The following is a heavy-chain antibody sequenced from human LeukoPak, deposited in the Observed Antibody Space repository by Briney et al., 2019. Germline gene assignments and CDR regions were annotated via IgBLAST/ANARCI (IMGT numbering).Heavy chain of an antibody. J-gene: IGHJ4*02. CDR2: ISWNNGSI. CDR3: AKDQNPQNYCSSTSCYSY. CDR1: GFTFNDYA. V-gene: IGHV3-9*01. Sequence: GGSLRLSGAASGFTFNDYAMHWVGQAPGKGLEWVSGISWNNGSIGYADSVKGRFTISRDNVKNSLHLQMNSLRAEDTALYYCAKDQNPQNYCSSTSCYSYWGQGTLVTVSS. D-gene: IGHD2-2*01.